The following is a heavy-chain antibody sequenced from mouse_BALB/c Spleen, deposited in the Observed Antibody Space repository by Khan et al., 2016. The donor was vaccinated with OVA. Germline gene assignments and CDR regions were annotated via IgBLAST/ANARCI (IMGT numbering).Heavy chain of an antibody. D-gene: IGHD2-12*01. CDR1: GFSLTTYG. CDR3: ARNSDRYDFTY. V-gene: IGHV2-2*01. Sequence: QVQLKESGPGLVQPSQSLSITCTVSGFSLTTYGIHWVRQSPGKGLQWLGVIWSGGNTDYNAPFISRLSISKDNSKSQVFFKMDSLQADDTAIYXCARNSDRYDFTYWGQGTLVTVS. J-gene: IGHJ3*01. CDR2: IWSGGNT.